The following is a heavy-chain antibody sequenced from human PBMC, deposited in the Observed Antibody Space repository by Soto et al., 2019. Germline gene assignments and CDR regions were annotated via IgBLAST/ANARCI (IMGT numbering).Heavy chain of an antibody. CDR1: GFTFSSYW. Sequence: VGSLRLSCAASGFTFSSYWMSWVRQAPVKVLEWVANIKQDGSEKYYVDSLKVRFTISRDNAKNSLYLQMNSLRAEDTAVYYCARDRGYSYGTLYDYWGQGTMVTV. CDR3: ARDRGYSYGTLYDY. V-gene: IGHV3-7*03. CDR2: IKQDGSEK. D-gene: IGHD5-18*01. J-gene: IGHJ4*02.